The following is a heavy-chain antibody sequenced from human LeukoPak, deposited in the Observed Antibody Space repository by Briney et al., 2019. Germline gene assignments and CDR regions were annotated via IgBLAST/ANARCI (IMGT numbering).Heavy chain of an antibody. CDR2: INRDGSTT. Sequence: GGSLRLSCAASGFTFSNYWVLWVRQAPGKGLLWVSRINRDGSTTKYADSVKGRFTVSRDNAKNTLNLQMNSLRAEDTAVYYCARDKKSGESSEIDYWGQGTLVTVSS. V-gene: IGHV3-74*03. D-gene: IGHD3-10*01. CDR1: GFTFSNYW. CDR3: ARDKKSGESSEIDY. J-gene: IGHJ4*02.